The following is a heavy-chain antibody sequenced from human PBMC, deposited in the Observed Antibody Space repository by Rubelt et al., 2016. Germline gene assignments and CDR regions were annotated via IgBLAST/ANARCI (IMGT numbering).Heavy chain of an antibody. Sequence: QVQLRESGPGLVKPSETLSLTCTVSGYSISSGYYWGWIRQPPGKGLEWIGSIYYTESTYYNPSLKSRVTISVDTSKNQFSLKLGSVTAADTAVYYWARRSFYGSGLWFDPWGQGTLVTVSS. CDR1: GYSISSGYY. J-gene: IGHJ5*02. CDR2: IYYTEST. D-gene: IGHD3-10*01. V-gene: IGHV4-38-2*02. CDR3: ARRSFYGSGLWFDP.